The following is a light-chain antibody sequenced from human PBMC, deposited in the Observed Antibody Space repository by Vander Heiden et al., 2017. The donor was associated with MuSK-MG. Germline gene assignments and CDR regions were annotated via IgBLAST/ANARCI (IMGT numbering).Light chain of an antibody. CDR1: SSDVGSYNL. V-gene: IGLV2-23*01. CDR2: EGS. J-gene: IGLJ3*02. Sequence: QSALTQPASVSGSPGQSINISCTGTSSDVGSYNLVSWYQQHPGKAPKLMIYEGSKRPSGVSNRFSGSKSGNTASLTISGLQAEDEADYYCCSYAGSSTPNWVFGGGTKLTVL. CDR3: CSYAGSSTPNWV.